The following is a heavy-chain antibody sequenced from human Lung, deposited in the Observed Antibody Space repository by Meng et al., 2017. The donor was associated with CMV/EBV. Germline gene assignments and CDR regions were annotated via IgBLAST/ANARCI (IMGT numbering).Heavy chain of an antibody. CDR2: TSTTGADT. D-gene: IGHD1/OR15-1a*01. CDR3: ARNKEPFDY. CDR1: GFTFRSYA. Sequence: EVQLLESGGGLVQPGGSLRLSCVASGFTFRSYAMTWVRPAPGKGLEWVSATSTTGADTYYTGSVQGRFTISRDNSGNTLFLQMNSLRVEDTAVYYCARNKEPFDYWGQGALSPSPQ. J-gene: IGHJ4*02. V-gene: IGHV3-23*01.